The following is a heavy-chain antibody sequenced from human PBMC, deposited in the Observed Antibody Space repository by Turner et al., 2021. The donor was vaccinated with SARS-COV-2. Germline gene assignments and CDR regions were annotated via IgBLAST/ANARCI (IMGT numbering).Heavy chain of an antibody. D-gene: IGHD4-17*01. CDR2: ISSSSSYI. CDR3: ARGLGSKTTVVTPFGY. J-gene: IGHJ4*02. CDR1: GSTFNSHS. V-gene: IGHV3-21*01. Sequence: EVQLVEPGGGLVKPGGSLSPSCAASGSTFNSHSMNWVRQAPGKGLEWVSFISSSSSYIYYADSVKGRFTISRDNAKNSLYLQMNSLRAEDTAVYYCARGLGSKTTVVTPFGYWGQGTLVTVSS.